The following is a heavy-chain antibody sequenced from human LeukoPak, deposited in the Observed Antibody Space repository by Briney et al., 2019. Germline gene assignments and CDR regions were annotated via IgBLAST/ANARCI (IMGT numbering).Heavy chain of an antibody. D-gene: IGHD3-3*02. J-gene: IGHJ6*03. CDR3: ARDLHFWSGYTEMIYYYYYMDV. Sequence: ASVKVSCKASGYTFTSYYMHWVRQAPGQGLEWMGIINPSGGSTSYAQKFQGRVTMTRDTSTSTVYMELSSMRSEDTAVYYCARDLHFWSGYTEMIYYYYYMDVWGKGTTVTVSS. CDR2: INPSGGST. V-gene: IGHV1-46*01. CDR1: GYTFTSYY.